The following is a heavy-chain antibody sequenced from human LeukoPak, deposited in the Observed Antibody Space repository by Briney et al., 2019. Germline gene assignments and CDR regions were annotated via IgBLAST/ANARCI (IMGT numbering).Heavy chain of an antibody. CDR3: ARGDGYGMDY. J-gene: IGHJ4*02. CDR2: IKSDGSST. Sequence: QSGRSLRLSCAASGFTFTSYWMHWVRQAPGKGLVWVSRIKSDGSSTSYADSVKGRSTISRDNAKNTLYLQMNSLRAEDMAVYYCARGDGYGMDYWGQGTRVTVSS. CDR1: GFTFTSYW. D-gene: IGHD5-24*01. V-gene: IGHV3-74*01.